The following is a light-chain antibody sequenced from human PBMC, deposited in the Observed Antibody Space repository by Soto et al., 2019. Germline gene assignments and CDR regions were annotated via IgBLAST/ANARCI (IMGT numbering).Light chain of an antibody. CDR1: QSINNF. CDR2: AAS. CDR3: QHSYSIPPIT. J-gene: IGKJ5*01. V-gene: IGKV1-39*01. Sequence: DIQMTQSPSSLSASVGDRVTITCRASQSINNFLNWYQQKSGKAPKLLIYAASSLQSGVPSRFNGSGSGTDFTLTISGLQPEDFATYYCQHSYSIPPITFGQGTRLEIK.